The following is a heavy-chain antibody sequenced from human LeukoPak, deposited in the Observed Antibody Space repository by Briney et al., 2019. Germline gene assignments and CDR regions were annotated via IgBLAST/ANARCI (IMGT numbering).Heavy chain of an antibody. CDR1: GFTFSSYS. J-gene: IGHJ4*02. D-gene: IGHD3-3*01. Sequence: GGSLRLSCAASGFTFSSYSMTWVRQAPGKGLEWVSSISSSSIYIYYADSVKGRFTISRDNAKNSLYLQMNSLRAEDTAVYYCARDYDFWSGTIDYWGQGTLVTVSS. CDR3: ARDYDFWSGTIDY. V-gene: IGHV3-21*01. CDR2: ISSSSIYI.